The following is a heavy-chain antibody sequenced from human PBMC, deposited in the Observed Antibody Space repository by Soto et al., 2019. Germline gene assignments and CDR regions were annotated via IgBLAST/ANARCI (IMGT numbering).Heavy chain of an antibody. CDR2: INPDSGAT. CDR1: GYSFTGYY. Sequence: HEHLVQSGAEVKRPGASLKVSCKASGYSFTGYYIHWVLQAPGQGLEWMGWINPDSGATNYAQNFQGRVTLTSDPSISTASMDLTSLTSDDTAVYYCARGDYGTGRYPFPYLDYWGQGTLVSVSS. CDR3: ARGDYGTGRYPFPYLDY. J-gene: IGHJ4*02. D-gene: IGHD3-10*01. V-gene: IGHV1-2*02.